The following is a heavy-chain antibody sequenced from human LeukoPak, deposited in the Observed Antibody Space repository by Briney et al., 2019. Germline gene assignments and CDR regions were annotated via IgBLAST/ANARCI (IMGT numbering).Heavy chain of an antibody. D-gene: IGHD5-24*01. CDR2: IYYSGSS. V-gene: IGHV4-39*01. CDR3: ARHRSGWLQSSFDY. CDR1: GGSIHSSSSY. J-gene: IGHJ4*02. Sequence: SETLSLTCTVSGGSIHSSSSYWGWIRQPPGKGLEWIGSIYYSGSSFDNPALKSRVTISVDTSKNQFSLKLSSVTAADTAVYYCARHRSGWLQSSFDYWGQGTLVTVSS.